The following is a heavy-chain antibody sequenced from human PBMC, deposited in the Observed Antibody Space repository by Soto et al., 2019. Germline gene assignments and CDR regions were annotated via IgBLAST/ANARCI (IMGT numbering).Heavy chain of an antibody. Sequence: GGSLRLSCAASGFTFSSYWMSWVRQAPGKGLEWVANIKQDGSEKYYVDSVKGRFTISRDNAKNSLYLQMNSLRAEDTAVYYCARDSVGMGICFGELWRLFDPWGQGTLVTVSS. CDR3: ARDSVGMGICFGELWRLFDP. CDR1: GFTFSSYW. CDR2: IKQDGSEK. V-gene: IGHV3-7*03. D-gene: IGHD3-10*01. J-gene: IGHJ5*02.